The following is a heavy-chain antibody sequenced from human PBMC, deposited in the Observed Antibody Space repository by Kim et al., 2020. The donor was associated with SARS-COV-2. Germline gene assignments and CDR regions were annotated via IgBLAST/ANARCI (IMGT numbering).Heavy chain of an antibody. V-gene: IGHV3-30*07. Sequence: KGRLTISRDNSKNTLYLQRNSLRAEDTAVYYCARDYCSSTSCYVGYYFDYWGQGTLVTVSS. D-gene: IGHD2-2*01. CDR3: ARDYCSSTSCYVGYYFDY. J-gene: IGHJ4*02.